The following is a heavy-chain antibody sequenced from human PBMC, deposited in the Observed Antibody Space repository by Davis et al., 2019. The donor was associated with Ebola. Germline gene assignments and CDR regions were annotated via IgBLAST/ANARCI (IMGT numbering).Heavy chain of an antibody. V-gene: IGHV3-30-3*01. D-gene: IGHD3-9*01. CDR1: GFTFSTYA. J-gene: IGHJ4*02. CDR2: ISYDGDNK. CDR3: ASPKGNFDWLLPLDY. Sequence: GESLKISCAASGFTFSTYAMLWVRQAPGKGLEWVAVISYDGDNKYYADSVKGRFTISRDNSKNTLYLQMNSLRAEDTAVYYCASPKGNFDWLLPLDYWGQGSLFTVSS.